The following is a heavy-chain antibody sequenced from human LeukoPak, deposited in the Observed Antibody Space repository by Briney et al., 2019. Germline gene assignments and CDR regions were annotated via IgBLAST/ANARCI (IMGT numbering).Heavy chain of an antibody. CDR2: ISYDGSNK. Sequence: PGRSLRLSCAASGFTFSSYGMHWVRQAPGKGLEWVAVISYDGSNKYYADSVKGRFTISRDNSKNTLYLQMNSLRAEDTAVYYCAKDAYYYDSSGAFDIWGQGTMVTVSS. J-gene: IGHJ3*02. CDR1: GFTFSSYG. V-gene: IGHV3-30*18. D-gene: IGHD3-22*01. CDR3: AKDAYYYDSSGAFDI.